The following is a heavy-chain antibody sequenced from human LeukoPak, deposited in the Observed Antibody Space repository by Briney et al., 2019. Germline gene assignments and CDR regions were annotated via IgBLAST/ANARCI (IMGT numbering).Heavy chain of an antibody. D-gene: IGHD4/OR15-4a*01. V-gene: IGHV3-7*03. Sequence: EGSLRLSCAASEFTFITYWMSWVRQAPGKGLEWVANIKQDGSEKYYVDSVKGRFTISRDNSKNTLYLQMNSLRAEDTAVYYCARRAGAYSHPYDYWGQGTLVTVSS. CDR1: EFTFITYW. CDR2: IKQDGSEK. CDR3: ARRAGAYSHPYDY. J-gene: IGHJ4*02.